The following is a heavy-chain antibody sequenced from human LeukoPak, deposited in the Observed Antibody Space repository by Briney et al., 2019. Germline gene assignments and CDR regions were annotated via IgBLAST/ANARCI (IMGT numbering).Heavy chain of an antibody. CDR2: IYHSGST. V-gene: IGHV4-38-2*02. D-gene: IGHD3-3*01. Sequence: PSETLSLTCTVSGYSISSGYYWGWIRPPPGKGLEWIGSIYHSGSTYYNPSLKSRVTISVDTSKNQFSLKLSSVTAADTAVYYCARDHYTIFGVVTKYYFDYWGQGTLVTVSS. CDR1: GYSISSGYY. J-gene: IGHJ4*02. CDR3: ARDHYTIFGVVTKYYFDY.